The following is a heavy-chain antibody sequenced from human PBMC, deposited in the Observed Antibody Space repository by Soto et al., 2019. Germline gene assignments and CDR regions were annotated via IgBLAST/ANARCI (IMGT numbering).Heavy chain of an antibody. Sequence: QVQLQESGPGLVKPSETLSLTCTVSGGSVSSDTHYWSWIRQPPGKRLEWIGFIYSSGSTNYNPSLKSRVTMSVDTSKNQFSLKLRSVIVADTAVYHCARFVRSCSGTTCYTRADVWGQGTTVKVYS. CDR2: IYSSGST. J-gene: IGHJ6*02. CDR1: GGSVSSDTHY. D-gene: IGHD2-2*02. V-gene: IGHV4-61*01. CDR3: ARFVRSCSGTTCYTRADV.